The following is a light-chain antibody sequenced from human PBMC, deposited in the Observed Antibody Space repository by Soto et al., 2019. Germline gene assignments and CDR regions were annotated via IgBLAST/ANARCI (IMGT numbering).Light chain of an antibody. J-gene: IGKJ5*01. CDR2: DAS. V-gene: IGKV1-33*01. CDR1: QDISNY. CDR3: QQYDNLPPIT. Sequence: DIQMTQSPSAMATSACGTGNSTCKASQDISNYLNWYQQKPGKAPKLMIYDASNLETGVPSRFSGSGSGTDFTFTIRSLQPEDIATYYCQQYDNLPPITFGQGTRVEIK.